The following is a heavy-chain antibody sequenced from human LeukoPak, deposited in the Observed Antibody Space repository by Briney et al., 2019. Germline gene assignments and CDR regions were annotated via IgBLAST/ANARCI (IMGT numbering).Heavy chain of an antibody. J-gene: IGHJ5*02. V-gene: IGHV1-69*05. CDR1: GGTFSSYA. CDR3: ARDRVGASWFDP. Sequence: GASVKVSCKASGGTFSSYAISWVRQAPGQGLEWMGGIIPIFGTANYAQKLQGRVTMTTDTSTSTAYVELRSLRSDDTAVYYCARDRVGASWFDPWGQGTLVTVSS. CDR2: IIPIFGTA. D-gene: IGHD1-26*01.